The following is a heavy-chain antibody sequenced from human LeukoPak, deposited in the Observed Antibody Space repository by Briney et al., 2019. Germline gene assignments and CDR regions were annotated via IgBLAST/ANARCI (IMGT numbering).Heavy chain of an antibody. CDR1: GYTLTSYG. D-gene: IGHD1-1*01. V-gene: IGHV1-18*01. Sequence: ASVKVSCKASGYTLTSYGISWVRQAPGQGLEWRGWISAYNGNTNYAQKFQGRVTMTRNTSISTAYMELSSLRSEDTAVYYCARGVRRTGTMRGYNWFDPWGQGTLVTVSS. CDR3: ARGVRRTGTMRGYNWFDP. J-gene: IGHJ5*02. CDR2: ISAYNGNT.